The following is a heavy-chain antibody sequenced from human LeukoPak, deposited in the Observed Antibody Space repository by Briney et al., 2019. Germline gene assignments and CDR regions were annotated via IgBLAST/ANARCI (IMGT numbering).Heavy chain of an antibody. CDR1: GFTFSNYW. CDR2: MNIDGSEK. V-gene: IGHV3-7*01. Sequence: GGSLRLSCAASGFTFSNYWVGWVRQAPGKRLEWVANMNIDGSEKYYADSVKGRFSISRDNARNSVYLQMASLRVEDTAVYYCARDPVEWELLLDYWGQGTLVTVSS. J-gene: IGHJ4*02. D-gene: IGHD1-26*01. CDR3: ARDPVEWELLLDY.